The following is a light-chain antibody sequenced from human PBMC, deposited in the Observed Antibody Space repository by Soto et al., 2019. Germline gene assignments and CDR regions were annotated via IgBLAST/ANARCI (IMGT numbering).Light chain of an antibody. CDR1: QSISSY. CDR3: QQRYSTPIT. J-gene: IGKJ4*01. V-gene: IGKV1-39*01. Sequence: DIQMTQSPSSLSASVGDRVTITCRASQSISSYLNWYQQKPGKAPKLLIYAASSLQSGVPSRFRGSGSGTDFTPTISSLQPEDFATYYCQQRYSTPITFGGGTKVEIK. CDR2: AAS.